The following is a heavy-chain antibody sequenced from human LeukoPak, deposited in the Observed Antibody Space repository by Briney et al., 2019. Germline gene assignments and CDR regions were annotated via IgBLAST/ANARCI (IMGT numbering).Heavy chain of an antibody. D-gene: IGHD3-3*01. Sequence: GASVKVSCKASGYTFTSYGISWVRQAPGQGLEWMGWISAYNGNTNYAQKLQGRVTMTTDTSTSTAYMELRSLRSDDTAVYYCARDRPTDFWSGYYDYYYYYYMDVWGKGTTVTVSS. CDR2: ISAYNGNT. V-gene: IGHV1-18*01. J-gene: IGHJ6*03. CDR1: GYTFTSYG. CDR3: ARDRPTDFWSGYYDYYYYYYMDV.